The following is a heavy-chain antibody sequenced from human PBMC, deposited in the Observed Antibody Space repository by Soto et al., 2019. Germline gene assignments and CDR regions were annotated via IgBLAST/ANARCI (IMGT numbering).Heavy chain of an antibody. J-gene: IGHJ4*02. CDR1: GGTINSGDYF. D-gene: IGHD6-13*01. CDR3: ALIHGYSSS. CDR2: IFYTGIT. Sequence: SETLSLTCSVSGGTINSGDYFWSWIRQPPGKGLEWIAFIFYTGITNYNPSLRSRVTISVDTSKNQCSLMLNSVTAADTAVYYCALIHGYSSSWGQGTLVTVSS. V-gene: IGHV4-61*08.